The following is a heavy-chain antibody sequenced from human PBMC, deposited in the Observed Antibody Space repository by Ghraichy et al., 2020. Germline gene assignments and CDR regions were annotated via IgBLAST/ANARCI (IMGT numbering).Heavy chain of an antibody. J-gene: IGHJ5*02. CDR1: GFTFSSYS. D-gene: IGHD1-26*01. Sequence: LTCAASGFTFSSYSMNWVRQAPGKGLEWVSSISSSSSYIYYADSVKGRFTISRDNAKNSLYLQMNSLRAEDTAVYYCARTGPYSGSYYPWGQGTLVTVSS. V-gene: IGHV3-21*01. CDR2: ISSSSSYI. CDR3: ARTGPYSGSYYP.